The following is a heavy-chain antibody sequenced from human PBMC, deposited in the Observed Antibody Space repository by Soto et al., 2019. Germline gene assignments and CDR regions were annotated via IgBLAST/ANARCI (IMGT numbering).Heavy chain of an antibody. CDR2: ISTYSGDT. V-gene: IGHV1-18*01. CDR1: GYTFFTYD. CDR3: ARHHGPTTSENWFDP. Sequence: QVHLVQSGVEVKTPGASVKVSCQASGYTFFTYDISWVRQAPGQGLDWMGWISTYSGDTKYAQKFHGKVTITTDTSKTTAYLELRSLRSDDTAVYYCARHHGPTTSENWFDPWGQGTLVTVSS. D-gene: IGHD5-12*01. J-gene: IGHJ5*02.